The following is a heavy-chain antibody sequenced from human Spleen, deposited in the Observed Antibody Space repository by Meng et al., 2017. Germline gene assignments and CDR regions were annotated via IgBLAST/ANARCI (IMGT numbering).Heavy chain of an antibody. CDR3: AKAIAGGIYWYFDL. D-gene: IGHD1-26*01. J-gene: IGHJ2*01. CDR2: ISNIAGRT. CDR1: GFTFTGYA. V-gene: IGHV3-23*04. Sequence: VQLVASGGGVVQPGRSLRLSCAASGFTFTGYALSWVRQAPGKGLEWVSTISNIAGRTYYADSVKGRFTISRDNSKDTLFLQMNSLRDEDTAVYYCAKAIAGGIYWYFDLWGRGTLVTVSS.